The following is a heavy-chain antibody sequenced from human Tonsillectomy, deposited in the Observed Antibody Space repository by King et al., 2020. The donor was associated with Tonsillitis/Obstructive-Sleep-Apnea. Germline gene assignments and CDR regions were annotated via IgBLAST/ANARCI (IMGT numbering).Heavy chain of an antibody. CDR3: AKGMVATIDSYYYYMDV. CDR1: GFTFSSYA. D-gene: IGHD5-12*01. CDR2: ISGSGGST. Sequence: VQLVESGGGLVQPGGSLRLSCAASGFTFSSYAMSWVRQAPGKGLEWVSAISGSGGSTYYADSVKGRFTISRDNSKNTLYLQMNSLRAEDTAVYYCAKGMVATIDSYYYYMDVWGKGTTVTVSS. V-gene: IGHV3-23*04. J-gene: IGHJ6*03.